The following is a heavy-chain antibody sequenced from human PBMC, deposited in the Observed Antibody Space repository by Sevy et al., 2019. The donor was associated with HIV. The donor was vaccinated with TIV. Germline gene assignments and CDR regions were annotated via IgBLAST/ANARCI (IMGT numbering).Heavy chain of an antibody. D-gene: IGHD3-22*01. CDR1: GGTFSSYA. CDR2: IIPIFGTA. CDR3: ARHVGSGYYNY. Sequence: ASVKVSCKASGGTFSSYAISWVRQAPGQGLEWMGGIIPIFGTANYSQKFQGRVTITADESTSTAYMELSSLRSEDTAVYYCARHVGSGYYNYWGEGTLVTVSS. J-gene: IGHJ4*02. V-gene: IGHV1-69*13.